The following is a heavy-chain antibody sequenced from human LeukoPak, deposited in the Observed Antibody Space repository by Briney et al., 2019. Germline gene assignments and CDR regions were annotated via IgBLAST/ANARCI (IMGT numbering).Heavy chain of an antibody. J-gene: IGHJ4*02. CDR2: IYYSGST. D-gene: IGHD6-13*01. CDR1: GDSISSSSYY. Sequence: PSETLSLTCTVSGDSISSSSYYWGWIRQPPGKGLEWIGSIYYSGSTYYNPSLKSRVTISVDTSKNQFSLKLSSVTAADTAVYYCARRSAAAGTYYWGQGTLVTVSS. CDR3: ARRSAAAGTYY. V-gene: IGHV4-39*01.